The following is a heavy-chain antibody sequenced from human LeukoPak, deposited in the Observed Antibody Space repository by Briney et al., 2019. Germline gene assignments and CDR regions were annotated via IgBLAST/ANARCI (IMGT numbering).Heavy chain of an antibody. CDR1: GYVFTTFD. V-gene: IGHV1-8*01. CDR2: MNPYNGNT. D-gene: IGHD3-10*01. J-gene: IGHJ4*02. Sequence: GASVKVSCKTSGYVFTTFDINWVRQAPGQGPEWMGWMNPYNGNTGYAQKFQGRLTTTRNISISTAYMELSSLRSEDTAVYYCARARWSGELRHFDYWGQGTLVTVSS. CDR3: ARARWSGELRHFDY.